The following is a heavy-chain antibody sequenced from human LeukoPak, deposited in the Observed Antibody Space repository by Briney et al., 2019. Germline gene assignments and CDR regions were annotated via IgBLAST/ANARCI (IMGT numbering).Heavy chain of an antibody. V-gene: IGHV1-2*02. CDR2: INPNSGGT. CDR1: GYTFTGYY. Sequence: ASVKVSCKASGYTFTGYYMHWVRQAPGQGLEWMGWINPNSGGTNYAQKLQGRVTMTTDTSTSTAYMELRSLRSDDTAVYYCARADIVVVPAAIPFDYWGQGTLVTVSS. J-gene: IGHJ4*02. D-gene: IGHD2-2*01. CDR3: ARADIVVVPAAIPFDY.